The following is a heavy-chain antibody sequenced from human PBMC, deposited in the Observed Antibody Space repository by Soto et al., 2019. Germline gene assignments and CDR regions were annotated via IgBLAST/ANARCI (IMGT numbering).Heavy chain of an antibody. CDR2: IYPGDSDT. D-gene: IGHD3-3*01. V-gene: IGHV5-51*01. CDR1: GYSFTSYW. J-gene: IGHJ6*02. Sequence: GESLKIACKCSGYSFTSYWIGWVRQMPGKGLEWMGIIYPGDSDTRYSPSFQGQVTISADKSISTAYLQWSSLKASDTAMYYCARFSYYDFWSGYYSLSYYYYGMDVWGQGTTVTVSS. CDR3: ARFSYYDFWSGYYSLSYYYYGMDV.